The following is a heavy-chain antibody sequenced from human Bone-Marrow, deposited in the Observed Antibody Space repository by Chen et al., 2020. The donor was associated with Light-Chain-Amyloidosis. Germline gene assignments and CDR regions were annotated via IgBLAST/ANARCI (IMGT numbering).Heavy chain of an antibody. CDR3: AKWKSCYDSRSPTDV. Sequence: EVQLLESGGGLVQPGGSLRLSCAASGFTFSSYAMSWVRQAPGKGLEWVSALSGSGGSTYYADSVMGRFTISRSNSKNTLYLQMNSLRSEDTSVYYCAKWKSCYDSRSPTDVWGQGTTVTVSS. D-gene: IGHD5-12*01. CDR2: LSGSGGST. CDR1: GFTFSSYA. J-gene: IGHJ6*02. V-gene: IGHV3-23*01.